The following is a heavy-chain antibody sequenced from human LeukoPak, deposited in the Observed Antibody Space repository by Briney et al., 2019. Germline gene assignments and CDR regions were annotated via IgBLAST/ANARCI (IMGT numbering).Heavy chain of an antibody. J-gene: IGHJ4*02. CDR3: ARDRIAVAGTAFDY. V-gene: IGHV1-8*01. D-gene: IGHD6-19*01. CDR2: MNPNSGNT. CDR1: GYTFTSYD. Sequence: GASVKVSCKASGYTFTSYDINWVRQDTGQGLEWMGWMNPNSGNTGYAQKLQGRVTMTRNTSISTAYMELSSLRSEDTAVYYCARDRIAVAGTAFDYWGQGTLVTVSS.